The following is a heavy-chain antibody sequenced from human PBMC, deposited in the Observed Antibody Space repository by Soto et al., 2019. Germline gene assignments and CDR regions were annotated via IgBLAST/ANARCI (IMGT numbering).Heavy chain of an antibody. CDR3: ARGDADSSGYYDY. CDR2: IYYSGST. CDR1: GGSVSSGSYY. Sequence: SETLSLTCTVSGGSVSSGSYYWSWIRQPPGKGLEWIGYIYYSGSTNYNPSLKSRVAISVDTSKNQFSLKLSSVTAADTAVYYCARGDADSSGYYDYWGQGTLVTVSS. D-gene: IGHD3-22*01. V-gene: IGHV4-61*01. J-gene: IGHJ4*02.